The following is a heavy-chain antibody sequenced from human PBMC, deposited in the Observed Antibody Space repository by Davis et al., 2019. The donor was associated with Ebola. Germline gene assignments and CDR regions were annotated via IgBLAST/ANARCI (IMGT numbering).Heavy chain of an antibody. J-gene: IGHJ4*02. CDR3: ASEPVCSGGSCHPGDY. D-gene: IGHD2-15*01. CDR1: GGSFSGYY. V-gene: IGHV4-34*01. CDR2: INHSGST. Sequence: SQTLSLTCAVYGGSFSGYYWSWIRQPPGKGLEWIGEINHSGSTNYNPSLKSRVTISVDTSKNQFSLKLSSVTAADTAVYYCASEPVCSGGSCHPGDYWGQGTLVTVSS.